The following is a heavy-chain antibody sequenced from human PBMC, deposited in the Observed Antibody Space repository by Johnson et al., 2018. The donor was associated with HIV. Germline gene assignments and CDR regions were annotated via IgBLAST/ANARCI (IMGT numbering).Heavy chain of an antibody. CDR1: GFTFSNAW. J-gene: IGHJ3*02. CDR2: FTWDGDRT. Sequence: VQLVESGGGLVTPGGSLRLSCAASGFTFSNAWMSWVRQAPGKGLEWVSGFTWDGDRTAYADSVKGRFTISRDNAKKSLYVQMNSLRAEDTALYYCARERRSTNTWYVRDAFDIWGQGTMVTVSS. CDR3: ARERRSTNTWYVRDAFDI. V-gene: IGHV3-20*04. D-gene: IGHD2-2*01.